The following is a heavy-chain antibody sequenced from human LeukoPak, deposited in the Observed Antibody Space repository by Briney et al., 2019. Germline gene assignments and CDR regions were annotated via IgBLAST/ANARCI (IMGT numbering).Heavy chain of an antibody. CDR1: GFTFSSYG. Sequence: GRSLRLSCAASGFTFSSYGMHWVRQAPGKGLEWVANTKQDGSEKYYVDSVKGRFTISRDNAKNSLYLQMNSLRAEDTAVYYCARWGGGYSSSSKYYFDYWGQGTLVTVSS. D-gene: IGHD6-6*01. J-gene: IGHJ4*02. CDR3: ARWGGGYSSSSKYYFDY. CDR2: TKQDGSEK. V-gene: IGHV3-7*01.